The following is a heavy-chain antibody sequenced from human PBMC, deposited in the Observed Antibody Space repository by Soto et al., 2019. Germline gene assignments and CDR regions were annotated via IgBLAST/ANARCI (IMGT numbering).Heavy chain of an antibody. Sequence: EVQLVESGGGLVKPGGSLRLSCAASGFTFSSYSMNWVRQAPGKGLEWVSSISSSSSYIYYADSVKGRFTISRDNAKNSLYLQMKSLRAEATAVYYCARGYCSSTSCYRTFDYWGQGTLVTVSS. V-gene: IGHV3-21*01. CDR3: ARGYCSSTSCYRTFDY. CDR2: ISSSSSYI. CDR1: GFTFSSYS. J-gene: IGHJ4*02. D-gene: IGHD2-2*02.